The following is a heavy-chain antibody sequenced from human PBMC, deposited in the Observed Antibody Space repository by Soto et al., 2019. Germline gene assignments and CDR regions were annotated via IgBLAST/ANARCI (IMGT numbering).Heavy chain of an antibody. J-gene: IGHJ6*02. CDR2: INAGNGNT. CDR3: ARGGYYDSSGSRNYPYYGMNV. D-gene: IGHD3-22*01. V-gene: IGHV1-3*01. CDR1: GYTFTSYA. Sequence: ASVKVSCKASGYTFTSYATHWVRQAPGQRLEWMGWINAGNGNTKYSQKFQGRVTITRDTSASTAYMELSSLRSEDTAVYYCARGGYYDSSGSRNYPYYGMNVWGQGTRVTVSS.